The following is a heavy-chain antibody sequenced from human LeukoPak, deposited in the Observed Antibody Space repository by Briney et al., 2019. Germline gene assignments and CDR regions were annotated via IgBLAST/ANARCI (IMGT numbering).Heavy chain of an antibody. CDR2: ISSSGSTI. CDR1: GFTFSDYY. V-gene: IGHV3-11*01. D-gene: IGHD4-17*01. Sequence: PGGSLRLSCAASGFTFSDYYMSWIRQAPGKGLEWVSYISSSGSTIYYADSVKGRFTISRDNAKNSLYLQMNSLRAEDTAVYYCAKCHLSTVTIGLFDYWGQGTLVTVSS. CDR3: AKCHLSTVTIGLFDY. J-gene: IGHJ4*02.